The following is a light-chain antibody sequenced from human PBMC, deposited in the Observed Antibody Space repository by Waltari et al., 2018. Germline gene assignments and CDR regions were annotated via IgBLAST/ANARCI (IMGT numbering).Light chain of an antibody. CDR1: SGVFGSVTS. CDR2: AVT. Sequence: QSALTQPRSVSGSPGQSVTISCTGSSGVFGSVTSCSWYQQHPAQAPKLMIYAVTNRPSGVPDRFSGSRSADTASLTISGLQAEDEADYYCCSYGGSYTLVVFGGGTKLTVL. CDR3: CSYGGSYTLVV. J-gene: IGLJ2*01. V-gene: IGLV2-11*01.